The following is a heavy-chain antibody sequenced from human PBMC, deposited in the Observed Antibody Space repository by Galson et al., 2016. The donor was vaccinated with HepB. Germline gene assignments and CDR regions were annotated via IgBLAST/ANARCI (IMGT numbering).Heavy chain of an antibody. J-gene: IGHJ4*02. D-gene: IGHD1-1*01. CDR2: TYYRSKWYY. CDR1: GDSVSSNSAA. V-gene: IGHV6-1*01. CDR3: ARDLGGAYGTGRSLDY. Sequence: CAISGDSVSSNSAAWNWIRQSPSRGLEWLGRTYYRSKWYYDYAVPVKSRITINPDTSKNQFSLHLNSVTPEYTAVYYCARDLGGAYGTGRSLDYWGQGTLVTVSS.